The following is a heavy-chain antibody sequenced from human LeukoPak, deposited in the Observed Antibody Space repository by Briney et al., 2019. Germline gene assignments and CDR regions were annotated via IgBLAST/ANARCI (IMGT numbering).Heavy chain of an antibody. CDR1: GYTFTSYD. CDR3: ARRSPYYYYYYMDV. Sequence: ASVKVSCKASGYTFTSYDINWGRQAPGQGLERMGWMNPNSGNTGYAQKFQGRVTITRNTSISTAYMELSSLRSEDTAVYYCARRSPYYYYYYMDVWGKGTTVTVSS. J-gene: IGHJ6*03. V-gene: IGHV1-8*03. CDR2: MNPNSGNT.